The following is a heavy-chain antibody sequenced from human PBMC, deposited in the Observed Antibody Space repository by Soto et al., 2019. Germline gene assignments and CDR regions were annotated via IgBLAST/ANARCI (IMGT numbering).Heavy chain of an antibody. Sequence: ASVKVSCKASGYTFTSYYMHWVRQAPGQGLEWMGIINPSGGSTSYAQKFQGRVTMTRDTSTSTVYMELRSLRSEDTAVYYCARGQGRDCSGGSCYYYFDYWGRGTLVTVSS. V-gene: IGHV1-46*03. CDR3: ARGQGRDCSGGSCYYYFDY. CDR2: INPSGGST. J-gene: IGHJ4*02. D-gene: IGHD2-15*01. CDR1: GYTFTSYY.